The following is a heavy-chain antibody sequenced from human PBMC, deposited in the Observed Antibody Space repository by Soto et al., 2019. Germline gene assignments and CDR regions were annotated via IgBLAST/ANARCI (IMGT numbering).Heavy chain of an antibody. CDR3: AKDYGDGPGYFDY. D-gene: IGHD4-17*01. CDR2: IYYSGST. Sequence: QVQLQESGPGLVKPSQTLSLTCTVSGGSISSGGYYWSWIRQHPGKGLEWIGYIYYSGSTYYNPSLTSRVXXSXDXXKNQFSLKLSSVTAADTAVYYCAKDYGDGPGYFDYWGQGTLVTVSS. J-gene: IGHJ4*02. CDR1: GGSISSGGYY. V-gene: IGHV4-31*03.